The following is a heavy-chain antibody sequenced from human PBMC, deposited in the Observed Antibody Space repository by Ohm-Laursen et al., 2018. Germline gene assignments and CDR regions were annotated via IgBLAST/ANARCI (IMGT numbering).Heavy chain of an antibody. CDR3: ARALGGYPISYYYGMDV. Sequence: TLSLTCPVSSGAINNGGSYWTWIRQHPRRGLEWIGSLYHSGSTFYNPSLESRLSILIDTSKNQFSLKLTSVTAADTALYYCARALGGYPISYYYGMDVWGQGTTVTVSS. CDR1: SGAINNGGSY. CDR2: LYHSGST. V-gene: IGHV4-31*03. J-gene: IGHJ6*02. D-gene: IGHD7-27*01.